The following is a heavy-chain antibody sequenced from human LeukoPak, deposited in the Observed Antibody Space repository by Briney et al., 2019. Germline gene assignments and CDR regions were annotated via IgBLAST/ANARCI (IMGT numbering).Heavy chain of an antibody. D-gene: IGHD3-9*01. V-gene: IGHV4-4*02. J-gene: IGHJ4*02. CDR2: IYHSGST. CDR1: GGSISSNNW. Sequence: SGTLSLTCAVSGGSISSNNWWSWVRQPPGKGLEWIGEIYHSGSTNYNPSLKSRVTISLDTPKNQFSLKLSSVTAADTAFYYCARGRYDILTGYSSDYWGQGILVTVSS. CDR3: ARGRYDILTGYSSDY.